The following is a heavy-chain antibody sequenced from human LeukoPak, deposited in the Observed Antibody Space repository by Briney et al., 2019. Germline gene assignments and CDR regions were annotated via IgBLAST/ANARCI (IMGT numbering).Heavy chain of an antibody. D-gene: IGHD5-18*01. Sequence: GASVKVSCKASGGTFSSYAISWVRQAPGQGREGMGGIIPIFGTANYAQKFQGRVTITADESTSTAYMELSSPRSEDTAVYYCARVNSYGNYFDYWGQGTLVTVSS. CDR1: GGTFSSYA. J-gene: IGHJ4*02. CDR2: IIPIFGTA. CDR3: ARVNSYGNYFDY. V-gene: IGHV1-69*01.